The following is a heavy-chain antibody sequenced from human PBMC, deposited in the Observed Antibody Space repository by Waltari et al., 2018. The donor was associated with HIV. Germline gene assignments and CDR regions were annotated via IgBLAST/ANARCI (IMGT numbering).Heavy chain of an antibody. V-gene: IGHV1-2*06. CDR2: VDPNIGGT. CDR1: GYTFTGYY. CDR3: ARVTTVTGDSYFYYGMDV. Sequence: QVQLVQSGAEVRKPGASVKVSCKASGYTFTGYYLHWVRQAPGQGLEWMGRVDPNIGGTNYAQKFQARVTMTRDTSSGAAYMELSRLRPNDTAVYYCARVTTVTGDSYFYYGMDVWGQGTTVTVSS. J-gene: IGHJ6*02. D-gene: IGHD4-17*01.